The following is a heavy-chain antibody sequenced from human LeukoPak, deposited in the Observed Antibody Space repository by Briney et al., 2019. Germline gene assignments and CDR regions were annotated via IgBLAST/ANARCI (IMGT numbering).Heavy chain of an antibody. D-gene: IGHD1-26*01. CDR2: IVVGSGNT. Sequence: GTSVKVSCKASGFTFTSSAMQWVRQARGQRLEWIGWIVVGSGNTNYAQKFQERVTITRDMSTSTVYMELSSLRSEDTAMYYCARSSAYYNEADIWGQGTMVTVSS. CDR3: ARSSAYYNEADI. V-gene: IGHV1-58*02. CDR1: GFTFTSSA. J-gene: IGHJ3*02.